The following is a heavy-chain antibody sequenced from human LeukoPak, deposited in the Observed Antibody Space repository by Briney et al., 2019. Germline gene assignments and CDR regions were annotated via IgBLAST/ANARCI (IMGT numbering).Heavy chain of an antibody. V-gene: IGHV4-59*02. CDR3: ASRKLGNDY. D-gene: IGHD7-27*01. CDR2: IYHTGST. CDR1: GGAVSDYY. J-gene: IGHJ4*02. Sequence: SETLSLTCTISGGAVSDYYWSWSRQSPGKGLEGMGYIYHTGSTSYSPSLKSRGTISADTSQNQFSLKLCSVTAADTAVYYCASRKLGNDYWGQGTLVTVSS.